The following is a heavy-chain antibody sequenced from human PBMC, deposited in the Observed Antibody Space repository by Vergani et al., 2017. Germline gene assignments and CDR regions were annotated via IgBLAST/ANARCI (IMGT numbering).Heavy chain of an antibody. J-gene: IGHJ6*03. CDR3: VYRKTGCGTNGCFYPFYCYYYMDV. Sequence: QITLKESGPTLVKPTQTLTLTCTFSGFSLNTRGVSVAWIRQPPGKALDWLALTYWNDDQHYSPSLNNRVTITRDTSKNQVVLTMTNMDYVDTGTYYCVYRKTGCGTNGCFYPFYCYYYMDVWGKGTTVTVSS. D-gene: IGHD1-7*01. CDR2: TYWNDDQ. CDR1: GFSLNTRGVS. V-gene: IGHV2-5*04.